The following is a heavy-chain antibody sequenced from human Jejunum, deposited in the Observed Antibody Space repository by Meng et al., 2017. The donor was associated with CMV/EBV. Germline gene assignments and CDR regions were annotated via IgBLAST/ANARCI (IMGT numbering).Heavy chain of an antibody. CDR1: GYTFTSYD. J-gene: IGHJ4*02. V-gene: IGHV1-8*01. CDR3: ATIGRYDY. D-gene: IGHD3-9*01. Sequence: QVQLVQSGAEVKKPGASVQVSCKASGYTFTSYDIHWVRQATRRGLEWMGWMNPNSGNSGCAQKFQGTVTMTRNTSISTAYMELSSLRSEDTAIYYCATIGRYDYWGQGTLVTVSS. CDR2: MNPNSGNS.